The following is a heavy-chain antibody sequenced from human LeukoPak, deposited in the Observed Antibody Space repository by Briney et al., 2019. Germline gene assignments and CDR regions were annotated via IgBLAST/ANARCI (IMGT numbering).Heavy chain of an antibody. D-gene: IGHD5-18*01. V-gene: IGHV1-2*02. CDR2: INPNSGDT. CDR3: ASGSYGHLADWFDP. Sequence: GASVKVSCKASGYTFTGYYMHWVRQAPGQGLEWMGWINPNSGDTKYAQKFQGRVTMTRDTSISTAYMEVSRLTSDDTAIYYCASGSYGHLADWFDPWGQGTLVTVSS. J-gene: IGHJ5*02. CDR1: GYTFTGYY.